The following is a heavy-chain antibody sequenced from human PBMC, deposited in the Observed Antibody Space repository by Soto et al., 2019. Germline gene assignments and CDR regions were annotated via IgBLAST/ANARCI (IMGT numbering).Heavy chain of an antibody. J-gene: IGHJ4*02. V-gene: IGHV3-21*01. CDR1: GFTFSSYS. D-gene: IGHD3-10*01. Sequence: GGSLRLSCAASGFTFSSYSMNWVRQAPGKGLEWVSSISSSSSYIYYADSVKGRFTISRDNAKNSLYLQMNSLRAEDTTVYYCARVRSNGWFGESEGWGQGTLVTVSS. CDR2: ISSSSSYI. CDR3: ARVRSNGWFGESEG.